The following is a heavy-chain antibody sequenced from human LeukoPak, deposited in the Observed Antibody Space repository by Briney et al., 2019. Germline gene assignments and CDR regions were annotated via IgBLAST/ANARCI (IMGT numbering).Heavy chain of an antibody. CDR3: ARVTYLPGLIDC. CDR2: INDVSSDI. V-gene: IGHV3-21*05. Sequence: GGSLRLACAASEFTFSIYAMNWVRQAPGKGLEWVSYINDVSSDIHYADSVKGRFTISRDNAKNTLYLQMNSLRAEDTAVYYCARVTYLPGLIDCWGQGTLGTVSS. J-gene: IGHJ4*02. D-gene: IGHD2-2*01. CDR1: EFTFSIYA.